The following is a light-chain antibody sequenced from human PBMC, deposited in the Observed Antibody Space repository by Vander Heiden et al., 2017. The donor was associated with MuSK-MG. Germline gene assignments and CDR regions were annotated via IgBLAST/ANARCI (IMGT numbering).Light chain of an antibody. Sequence: QSVLTQPPSASVTPGQRVTISCSGTISNIGSNTVKWYQQLPGTPPKLLIYKNNQRPSGVPDRFSGSKSGTSASLAITGLQSEDEADYYCTVWDDSLIGQMFGGGTKLTVL. CDR2: KNN. CDR1: ISNIGSNT. CDR3: TVWDDSLIGQM. J-gene: IGLJ3*02. V-gene: IGLV1-44*01.